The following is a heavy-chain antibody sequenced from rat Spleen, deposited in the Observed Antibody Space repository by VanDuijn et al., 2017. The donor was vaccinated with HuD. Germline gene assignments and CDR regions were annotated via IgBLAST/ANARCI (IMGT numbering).Heavy chain of an antibody. J-gene: IGHJ2*01. CDR2: ISYNGGST. CDR1: GFTFSDYY. D-gene: IGHD1-11*01. Sequence: EVQLVESDGGLVQPGRSLKLSCAASGFTFSDYYMAWVRQAPKKGLEWVAYISYNGGSTYYRDSVKGRFTISRDNTKSTLSLQMDSLRSEDTATYYCARRHYGYTDYFDYWGQGVMVPVSS. V-gene: IGHV5-7*01. CDR3: ARRHYGYTDYFDY.